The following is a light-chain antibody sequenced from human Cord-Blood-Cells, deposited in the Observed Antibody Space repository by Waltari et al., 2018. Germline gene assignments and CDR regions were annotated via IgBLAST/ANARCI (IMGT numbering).Light chain of an antibody. CDR1: SSDVGGYNY. V-gene: IGLV2-14*01. Sequence: QSALTQPASVSGSPGQSITISCTGTSSDVGGYNYVSWYQQHPGKAPKLMIYEVSKRTPGVSTRCAGHKSGNTASLTIPGLQAEDEADYYCSSYTSSTTLVFGGGTKLTVL. J-gene: IGLJ2*01. CDR2: EVS. CDR3: SSYTSSTTLV.